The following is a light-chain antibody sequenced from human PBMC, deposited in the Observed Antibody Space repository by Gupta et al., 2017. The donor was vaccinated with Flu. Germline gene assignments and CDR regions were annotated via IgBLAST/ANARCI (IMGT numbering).Light chain of an antibody. Sequence: VVMTQSPLSLSVTLGQPASISCRSSEGLVYSDGNTYLHLFHQRPGQSPRRLIYQVSYRDSGVPDRFSGSGSGTDFTLKISRVEAEDVGIYFCMQAARWPWAFGQGTTVEIK. V-gene: IGKV2-30*01. CDR1: EGLVYSDGNTY. J-gene: IGKJ1*01. CDR3: MQAARWPWA. CDR2: QVS.